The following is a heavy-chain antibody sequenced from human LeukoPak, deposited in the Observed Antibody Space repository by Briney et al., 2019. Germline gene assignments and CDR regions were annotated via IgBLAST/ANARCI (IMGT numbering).Heavy chain of an antibody. V-gene: IGHV4-39*01. J-gene: IGHJ5*02. CDR1: GGSISSSSYY. CDR3: ARSNDYYDSSGYWFDP. D-gene: IGHD3-22*01. CDR2: IYYSGST. Sequence: PSETLSLTCTVSGGSISSSSYYWGWIRQPPGKGLEWIGSIYYSGSTYYNPSLKSRVTISVDTSKNQFSLKLSSVTAADTAVYYCARSNDYYDSSGYWFDPWGQGTLVTVSS.